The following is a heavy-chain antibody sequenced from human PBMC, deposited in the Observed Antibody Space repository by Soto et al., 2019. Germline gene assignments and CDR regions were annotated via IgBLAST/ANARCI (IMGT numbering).Heavy chain of an antibody. CDR2: IDPSDSYT. CDR1: GYSFATYW. J-gene: IGHJ6*02. Sequence: GESLKISCKGSGYSFATYWITWVRQMPGKGLEWMGRIDPSDSYTNYSPSFQGHVTISADKSISTAYLQWSSLKASDTAMYYCTRVGMWGDSSYYYCYYGMDVWGQGTTVTVSS. D-gene: IGHD4-4*01. V-gene: IGHV5-10-1*01. CDR3: TRVGMWGDSSYYYCYYGMDV.